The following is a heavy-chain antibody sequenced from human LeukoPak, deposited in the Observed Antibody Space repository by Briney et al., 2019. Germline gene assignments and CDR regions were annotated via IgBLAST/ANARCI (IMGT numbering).Heavy chain of an antibody. CDR3: AVTATPGHYFDY. CDR2: IYDSGST. J-gene: IGHJ4*02. V-gene: IGHV4-39*01. D-gene: IGHD2-15*01. CDR1: GGSISSSRYS. Sequence: SETLSLTCTVSGGSISSSRYSWGWIRQPPGKGLEWIGTIYDSGSTYYNPSLKSRVTISADTSKNQLSLRLSSVTAADTAVYYCAVTATPGHYFDYWGQGSLVTVSS.